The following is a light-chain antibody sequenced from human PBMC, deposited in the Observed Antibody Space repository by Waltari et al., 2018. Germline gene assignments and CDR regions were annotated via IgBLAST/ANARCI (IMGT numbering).Light chain of an antibody. CDR1: QSISSY. CDR3: QQSYSTPRT. J-gene: IGKJ2*01. CDR2: AAS. Sequence: IQMTQSPSSLCASVGDRVTITCRASQSISSYLNWYQQKPGKAPKLLIYAASSLQSGVPSRFSGSGSGTDFTLTISSLQPEDFATYYCQQSYSTPRTFGQGTKLEIK. V-gene: IGKV1-39*01.